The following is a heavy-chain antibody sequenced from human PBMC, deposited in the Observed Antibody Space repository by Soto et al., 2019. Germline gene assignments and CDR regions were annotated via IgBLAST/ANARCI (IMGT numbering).Heavy chain of an antibody. J-gene: IGHJ4*02. CDR2: ISGSGGST. D-gene: IGHD1-26*01. CDR1: GFTFSSYA. V-gene: IGHV3-23*01. Sequence: PGGSLRLSCAASGFTFSSYAMSWVRQAPGKGLEWVSAISGSGGSTYYADSVKGRFTISRDNSKNTLYLQMNSLRAEDTAVYYFAKTFYSGSYGRYYFDYWGQGTLVTVSS. CDR3: AKTFYSGSYGRYYFDY.